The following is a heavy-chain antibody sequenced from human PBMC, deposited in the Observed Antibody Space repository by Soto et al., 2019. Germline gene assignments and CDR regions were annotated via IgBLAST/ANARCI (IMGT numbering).Heavy chain of an antibody. CDR1: GGSVSSGNYY. CDR2: IYYSGST. V-gene: IGHV4-61*01. CDR3: ARHADYDILTGYDY. D-gene: IGHD3-9*01. Sequence: PSETLSLTCTVSGGSVSSGNYYWSWIRQPPGKGLEWIGYIYYSGSTNYNPSLKSRVTISVDTSKNQFSLKLSSVTAADTAVYYCARHADYDILTGYDYWGQGTLVTVSS. J-gene: IGHJ4*02.